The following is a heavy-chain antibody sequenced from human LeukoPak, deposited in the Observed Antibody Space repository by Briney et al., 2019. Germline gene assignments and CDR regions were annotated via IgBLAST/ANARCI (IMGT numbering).Heavy chain of an antibody. CDR3: ARGTLWSKYYYYMDV. D-gene: IGHD3-10*01. CDR2: INWNGGST. CDR1: GFTFDDYG. V-gene: IGHV3-20*04. Sequence: SGGSLRLSCAASGFTFDDYGMSWVRHAPGKGPEWVSGINWNGGSTAYADSVKGRFTISRDNAKNSLYLQMNSLRAEDTALYYCARGTLWSKYYYYMDVWGKGTTVTVSS. J-gene: IGHJ6*03.